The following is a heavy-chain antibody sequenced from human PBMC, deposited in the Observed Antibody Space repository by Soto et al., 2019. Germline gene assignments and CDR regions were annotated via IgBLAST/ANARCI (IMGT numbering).Heavy chain of an antibody. CDR2: TYYRSKWYN. CDR3: ARVPDYYGSGSYGGFDY. CDR1: GDSVSSNSAA. V-gene: IGHV6-1*01. J-gene: IGHJ4*02. D-gene: IGHD3-10*01. Sequence: SQTLSLTCAISGDSVSSNSAAWNWIRQSPSRGLEWLGRTYYRSKWYNDYTVSVKSRITINPDTSKNKFSLQLNSVTPEDTAVYYCARVPDYYGSGSYGGFDYWGQGTLVTVSS.